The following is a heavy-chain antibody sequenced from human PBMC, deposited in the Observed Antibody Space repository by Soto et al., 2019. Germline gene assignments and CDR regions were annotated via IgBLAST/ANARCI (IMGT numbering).Heavy chain of an antibody. V-gene: IGHV1-69*01. CDR2: IIPIFGTA. CDR1: GGTLSSYA. D-gene: IGHD3-10*01. J-gene: IGHJ6*02. Sequence: VQLVQSGAEVKKPGSSVKVSCKASGGTLSSYAISWVRQAPGQGLEWMGGIIPIFGTANYAQKFQGRVTITADESTSTAYMELSSLRSEDTAVYYCASQSSGSYYDPYYHYGMDVWGQGTTVTVSS. CDR3: ASQSSGSYYDPYYHYGMDV.